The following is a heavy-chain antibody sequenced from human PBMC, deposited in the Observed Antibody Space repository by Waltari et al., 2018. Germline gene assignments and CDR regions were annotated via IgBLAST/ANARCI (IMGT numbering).Heavy chain of an antibody. Sequence: QVQLQESGPGLVKPSETLSLTYAVSGYSISSGYYWGWIRQPPGKGLEWIGSIYHSGSTYYNPSLKSRVTISVDTSKNQFSLKLSSVTAADTAVYYCARGYGSGSYYKLNWFDPWGQGTLVTVSS. V-gene: IGHV4-38-2*01. CDR2: IYHSGST. CDR3: ARGYGSGSYYKLNWFDP. CDR1: GYSISSGYY. D-gene: IGHD3-10*01. J-gene: IGHJ5*02.